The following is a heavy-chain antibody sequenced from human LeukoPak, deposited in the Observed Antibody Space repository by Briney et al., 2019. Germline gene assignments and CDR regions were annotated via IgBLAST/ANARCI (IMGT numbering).Heavy chain of an antibody. Sequence: GGSLRLSCAASGFTFSRYAMSWVRQAPGKGLEWVSGITGGAHSAYYADSVKGRFTISRDNSKNTLYLQMNSLRAEDTAVYYCAKDVMGWLREYYFDFWGQGTLVTVPS. CDR2: ITGGAHSA. D-gene: IGHD5-12*01. CDR1: GFTFSRYA. V-gene: IGHV3-23*01. J-gene: IGHJ4*02. CDR3: AKDVMGWLREYYFDF.